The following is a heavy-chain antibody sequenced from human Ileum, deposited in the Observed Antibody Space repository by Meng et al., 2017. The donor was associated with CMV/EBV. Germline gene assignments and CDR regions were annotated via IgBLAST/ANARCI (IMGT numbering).Heavy chain of an antibody. CDR3: ARFRIAALGNLFDP. CDR2: IFFSGNT. Sequence: VPLPAARPGLVNPSQTLSLSCTVSGASISSGDYYWSWIRQPPGKGLEWIGYIFFSGNTYYNPSLNNRVIISIDTPRNQFSLKVDSVTAADTAVYYCARFRIAALGNLFDPWGHGTLVTVSS. D-gene: IGHD6-13*01. J-gene: IGHJ5*02. CDR1: GASISSGDYY. V-gene: IGHV4-30-4*08.